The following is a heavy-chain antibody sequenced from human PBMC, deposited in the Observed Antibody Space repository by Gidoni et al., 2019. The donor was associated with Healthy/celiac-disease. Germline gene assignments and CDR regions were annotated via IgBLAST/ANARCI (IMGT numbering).Heavy chain of an antibody. V-gene: IGHV2-70*01. D-gene: IGHD3-22*01. CDR2: IDWADDK. J-gene: IGHJ3*02. CDR3: ARMVKYYDSSGFDAFDI. Sequence: QVTLRESGPALVKPTQTLTLTCTFSGISLSTSGLCVSWIRQPPGKALEWLALIDWADDKYYSTSLKTRLTISKYTSKNQVVLTRANMDPVDTATYYCARMVKYYDSSGFDAFDIWGQGTMVTVSS. CDR1: GISLSTSGLC.